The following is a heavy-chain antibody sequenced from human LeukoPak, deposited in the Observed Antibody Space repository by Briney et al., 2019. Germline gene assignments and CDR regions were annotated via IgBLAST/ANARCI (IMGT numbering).Heavy chain of an antibody. D-gene: IGHD3-10*02. Sequence: GGSLRLSCAAFGVTFSSYEMNWVRQAPGKGLEWVSYISSSGSTIYYADSVKGRFTISRDNAKNSLYLQMNSLRAEDPAVYYCAELGITMIGGVWGKGTTVTISS. CDR3: AELGITMIGGV. V-gene: IGHV3-48*03. J-gene: IGHJ6*04. CDR2: ISSSGSTI. CDR1: GVTFSSYE.